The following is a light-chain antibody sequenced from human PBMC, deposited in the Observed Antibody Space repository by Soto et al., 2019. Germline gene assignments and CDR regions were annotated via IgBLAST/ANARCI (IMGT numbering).Light chain of an antibody. V-gene: IGKV1-5*01. J-gene: IGKJ1*01. Sequence: DIQMTQSPSTLSASVGDRVTITCRASQSISSWLAWYQQKPGEAPKLLIYDASTLASGVPSRFSGSGSGTEFTLTISSLQPDDFATYYCQQYNSYSGTFGQGTTV. CDR2: DAS. CDR3: QQYNSYSGT. CDR1: QSISSW.